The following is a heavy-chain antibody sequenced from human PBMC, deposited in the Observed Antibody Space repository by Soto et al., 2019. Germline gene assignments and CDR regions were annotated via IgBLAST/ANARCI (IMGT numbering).Heavy chain of an antibody. V-gene: IGHV1-69*12. J-gene: IGHJ6*02. CDR1: GGTFNTFA. D-gene: IGHD5-12*01. Sequence: QVQLVQSGAEVKKPGSSVKVSCKASGGTFNTFAISWVRQAPGQGFEWLGGIIPIFRTPDYAQKFQGRVTIIAEESASTAYMELSRLRSEDTAVYYCARDKERQRLGGNYYYAMDIWGQGTTVTVSS. CDR2: IIPIFRTP. CDR3: ARDKERQRLGGNYYYAMDI.